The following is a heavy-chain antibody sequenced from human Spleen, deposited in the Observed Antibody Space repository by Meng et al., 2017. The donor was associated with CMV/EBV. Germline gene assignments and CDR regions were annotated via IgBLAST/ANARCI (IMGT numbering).Heavy chain of an antibody. V-gene: IGHV4-61*03. J-gene: IGHJ5*02. CDR1: GGSVSSASYF. Sequence: CIVSGGSVSSASYFWTWIRQPPGKGLEWIGYISYSGNTNYNPSLKSRVTISVDTSKNHFSLRLRSVTAADTAVYYCARGRIYWFDPWGQGTLVTVSS. D-gene: IGHD2-15*01. CDR2: ISYSGNT. CDR3: ARGRIYWFDP.